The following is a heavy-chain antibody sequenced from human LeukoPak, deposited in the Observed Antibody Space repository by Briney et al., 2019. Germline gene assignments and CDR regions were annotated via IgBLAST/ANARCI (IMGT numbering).Heavy chain of an antibody. J-gene: IGHJ4*02. V-gene: IGHV3-23*01. Sequence: GGSLRLSCAASGFTFSSYAMSWVRQAPGKGLEWVSAISGSGGSTYYADSVKGRFTISRDNSKNTLYLQMNSLRAEDTAVYYCANGGDILTGPFDYWGQGTLVTVSS. CDR2: ISGSGGST. CDR1: GFTFSSYA. D-gene: IGHD3-9*01. CDR3: ANGGDILTGPFDY.